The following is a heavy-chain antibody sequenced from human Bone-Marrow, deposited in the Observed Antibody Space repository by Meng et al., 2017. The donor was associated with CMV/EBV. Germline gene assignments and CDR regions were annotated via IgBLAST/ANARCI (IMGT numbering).Heavy chain of an antibody. CDR2: IYYSGST. V-gene: IGHV4-39*07. J-gene: IGHJ4*02. CDR3: ARVPTIFGVVGLFDY. Sequence: SETLSLTCTVSGGSISSSSYYWGWIRQPPGKGLEWIGSIYYSGSTYYNPSLKSRVTISVDTSKNQFSLKLSSVTAGDTAVYYCARVPTIFGVVGLFDYWGQGTLVTVSS. D-gene: IGHD3-3*01. CDR1: GGSISSSSYY.